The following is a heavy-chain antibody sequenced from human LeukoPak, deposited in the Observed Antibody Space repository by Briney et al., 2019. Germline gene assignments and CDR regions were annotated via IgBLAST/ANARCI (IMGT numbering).Heavy chain of an antibody. J-gene: IGHJ6*03. V-gene: IGHV3-48*01. D-gene: IGHD1-20*01. CDR1: GFTFIDYS. CDR2: IGISSGNT. CDR3: ARGRRLITGKWDYYYYMDV. Sequence: PGGSLRLSCAASGFTFIDYSMNWVRQAPGKGLEWMSYIGISSGNTKYADSVKGRFTISRDKARNSLHLQMNSLRVEDTAVYYCARGRRLITGKWDYYYYMDVWGKGTTVTVSS.